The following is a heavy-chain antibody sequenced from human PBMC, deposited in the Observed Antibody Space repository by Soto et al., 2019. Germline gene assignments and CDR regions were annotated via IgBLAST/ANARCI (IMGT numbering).Heavy chain of an antibody. Sequence: GGSLRLSCAASGFTFSSYATNWVRRAPGKGLEWVSAISSGGGSPYYADSVKGRFTISRDNSKNTLYLQMNDLRAEDTAVYFCAKGDGRIVPRHFDYWGQGTLVTVSS. CDR3: AKGDGRIVPRHFDY. CDR2: ISSGGGSP. CDR1: GFTFSSYA. D-gene: IGHD6-6*01. V-gene: IGHV3-23*01. J-gene: IGHJ4*02.